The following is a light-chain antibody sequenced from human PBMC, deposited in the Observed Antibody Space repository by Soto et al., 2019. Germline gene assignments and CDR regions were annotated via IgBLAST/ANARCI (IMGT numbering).Light chain of an antibody. J-gene: IGLJ1*01. CDR3: SSYRSRSTYV. CDR2: EVS. Sequence: QSALTQPASVSGSPGQSITISCTGTSSDVGAYNSVSWYQQYPGKAPKLMMYEVSNRPSGVSHRFSGSTSGNTASLTISGHQTGDEADYYCSSYRSRSTYVFGTGTKLTVL. CDR1: SSDVGAYNS. V-gene: IGLV2-14*01.